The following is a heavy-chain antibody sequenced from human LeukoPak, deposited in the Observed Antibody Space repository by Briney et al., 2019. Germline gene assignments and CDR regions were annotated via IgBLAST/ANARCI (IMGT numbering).Heavy chain of an antibody. Sequence: SVKVSCKASGGTFSSYAISWVRQAPGQGLEWMGGIIPIFGTANYAQKFQGRVTITADESTSTAYMELSSLRSEDTAVYYCARDLGTPDCSSTSCPNWFDPWGQGTLVTVSS. D-gene: IGHD2-2*01. J-gene: IGHJ5*02. CDR1: GGTFSSYA. V-gene: IGHV1-69*01. CDR2: IIPIFGTA. CDR3: ARDLGTPDCSSTSCPNWFDP.